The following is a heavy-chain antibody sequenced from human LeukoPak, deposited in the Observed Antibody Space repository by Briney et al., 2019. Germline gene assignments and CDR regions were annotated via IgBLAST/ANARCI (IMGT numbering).Heavy chain of an antibody. Sequence: SGRSLRLSCAASGFTFDDYAMYWVRQAPGKGLEWVSGISWNSGSRGYADSVKGRFTISRDNAKNSLYLQMNSLRAEDTALYYCAKDISIEGDDYGDAIDYWGQGTLVTVSS. CDR3: AKDISIEGDDYGDAIDY. CDR1: GFTFDDYA. CDR2: ISWNSGSR. J-gene: IGHJ4*02. D-gene: IGHD4-17*01. V-gene: IGHV3-9*01.